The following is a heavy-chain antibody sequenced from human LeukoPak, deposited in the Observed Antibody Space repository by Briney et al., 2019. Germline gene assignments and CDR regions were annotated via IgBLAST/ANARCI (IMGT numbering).Heavy chain of an antibody. Sequence: GGSLRLSCAASGFTFSSYGMHWVRQVPGKGLEWVAVISYDGSNKYYADSVKGRFTISRDNSKNTLYLQMNSLRAEDTAVYYCAMAQGSFDYWGQGTLVTVSS. D-gene: IGHD3-10*01. CDR1: GFTFSSYG. CDR2: ISYDGSNK. CDR3: AMAQGSFDY. J-gene: IGHJ4*02. V-gene: IGHV3-30*03.